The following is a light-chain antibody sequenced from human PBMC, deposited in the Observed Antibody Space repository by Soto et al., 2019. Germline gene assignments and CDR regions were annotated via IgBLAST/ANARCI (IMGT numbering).Light chain of an antibody. CDR2: WAS. V-gene: IGKV4-1*01. Sequence: DIVMTQSPDSLAVSLGERATINCKSSQSLFYGPNNRNYLTWYQQKPGQPPKLLIYWASTRESGVPDRFRGGGSGTDFTLTITNLQAEDVAVYYCQQFYRSPRTFGQGTKVEIK. J-gene: IGKJ1*01. CDR1: QSLFYGPNNRNY. CDR3: QQFYRSPRT.